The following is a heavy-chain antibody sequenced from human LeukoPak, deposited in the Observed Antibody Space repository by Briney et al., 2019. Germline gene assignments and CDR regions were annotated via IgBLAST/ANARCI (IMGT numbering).Heavy chain of an antibody. CDR3: ARQWTTVTDY. J-gene: IGHJ4*02. CDR2: IYYSGST. D-gene: IGHD4-11*01. CDR1: GGCISSSSYY. V-gene: IGHV4-39*01. Sequence: PSETLSLTCTVSGGCISSSSYYWGWIRQPPGKGLEWIGSIYYSGSTYYNPSLKSRVTISVDTSKNQFSLKLSSVTAADTAVYYCARQWTTVTDYWGQGTLVTVSS.